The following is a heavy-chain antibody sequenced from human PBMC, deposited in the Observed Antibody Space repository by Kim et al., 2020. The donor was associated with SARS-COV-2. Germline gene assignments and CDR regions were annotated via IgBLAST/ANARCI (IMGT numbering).Heavy chain of an antibody. CDR1: GGSFSGYY. CDR2: INHSGST. CDR3: ARARGRVIVVVVAATLGY. V-gene: IGHV4-34*01. D-gene: IGHD2-15*01. Sequence: SETLSLTCAVYGGSFSGYYWSWIRQPPGKGLEWIGEINHSGSTNYNPSLKSRVTISVDTSKNQFSLKLSSVTAADTAVYYCARARGRVIVVVVAATLGY. J-gene: IGHJ4*03.